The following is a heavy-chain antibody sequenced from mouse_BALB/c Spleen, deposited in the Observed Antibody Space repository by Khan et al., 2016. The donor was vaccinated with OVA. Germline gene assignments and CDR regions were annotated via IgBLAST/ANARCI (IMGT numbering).Heavy chain of an antibody. CDR1: EFSLTDYG. CDR2: LWGDGST. D-gene: IGHD3-2*01. CDR3: TRERRLGGFAY. J-gene: IGHJ3*01. Sequence: QVQLQQPGPGLVAPSQSLSITCTVSEFSLTDYGVNWVRQPPGKGLEWLGMLWGDGSTDYNSALKSRLSISKDNSKSQVFLKMNSLQTDDTARYYCTRERRLGGFAYWGQGTLVTVSA. V-gene: IGHV2-6-7*01.